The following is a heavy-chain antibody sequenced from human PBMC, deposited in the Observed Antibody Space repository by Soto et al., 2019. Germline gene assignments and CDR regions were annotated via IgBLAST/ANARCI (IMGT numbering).Heavy chain of an antibody. V-gene: IGHV1-8*01. CDR3: ARERNMYGMDV. CDR1: GYSFTSYD. Sequence: QVQLVQSGAEVKKPGASVKVSYKASGYSFTSYDINWVRQATGQGLEWMGWMNPNSGNTVYAQKFQDRVTMTRNTSISTAYMELSSLRSEDTAVYYCARERNMYGMDVWGQGTTVTVSS. CDR2: MNPNSGNT. D-gene: IGHD1-1*01. J-gene: IGHJ6*02.